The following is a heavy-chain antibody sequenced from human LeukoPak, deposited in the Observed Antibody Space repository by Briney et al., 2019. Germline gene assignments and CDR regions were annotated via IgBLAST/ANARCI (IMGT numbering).Heavy chain of an antibody. CDR3: TTCAPNRYWFAP. J-gene: IGHJ5*02. V-gene: IGHV4-59*08. D-gene: IGHD2-2*01. CDR2: IDYSGYT. CDR1: EGSINHDY. Sequence: SETLSLTCNIPEGSINHDYWVWVRQPPGKGLEWIAYIDYSGYTDYNPSVKSRVTMSIDTSKGQFTLHLRSVSAADTAIYYCTTCAPNRYWFAPWGQGIQVTVSS.